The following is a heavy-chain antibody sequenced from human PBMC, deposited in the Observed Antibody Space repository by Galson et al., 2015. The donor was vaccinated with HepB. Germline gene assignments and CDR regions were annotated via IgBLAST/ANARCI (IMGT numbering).Heavy chain of an antibody. D-gene: IGHD4-23*01. V-gene: IGHV3-48*02. Sequence: SLRLSCAASGFTFSSYSLNWVRQAPGKGLEWVSYISTTISTAYYAASVKGRFTISRDNAKNSLYLQMNSLRDEDTAVYYCARDYGGPGEYFQHWGQGTLVTVSS. CDR2: ISTTISTA. CDR1: GFTFSSYS. J-gene: IGHJ1*01. CDR3: ARDYGGPGEYFQH.